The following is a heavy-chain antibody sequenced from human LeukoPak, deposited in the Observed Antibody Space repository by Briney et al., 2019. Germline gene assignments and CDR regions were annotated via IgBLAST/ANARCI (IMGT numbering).Heavy chain of an antibody. Sequence: GGSLRLSCAASGFTFSSYSMNWVRQAPGKGLEWVSYISSSSTIYYADSVKGRFTISRDNAKNSLYLQMNSLRAEDTAVYYCARGGPGYYDSSGYYYGLYFDYWGQGTLVTVSS. CDR3: ARGGPGYYDSSGYYYGLYFDY. D-gene: IGHD3-22*01. CDR2: ISSSSTI. J-gene: IGHJ4*02. CDR1: GFTFSSYS. V-gene: IGHV3-48*01.